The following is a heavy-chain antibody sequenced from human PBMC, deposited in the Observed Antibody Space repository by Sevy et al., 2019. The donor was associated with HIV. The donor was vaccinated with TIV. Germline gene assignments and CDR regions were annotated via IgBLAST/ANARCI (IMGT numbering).Heavy chain of an antibody. CDR2: INHSGST. Sequence: SETLSLTCAVYGGSFNGYYWTWIRQPPGKGLEWIGEINHSGSTNYNPSLKSRVTISVDTSKNQFSLKLTSATAADTAVYYCARGSNQQPLGEDFDYWGQGALVTVSS. CDR1: GGSFNGYY. D-gene: IGHD6-13*01. CDR3: ARGSNQQPLGEDFDY. V-gene: IGHV4-34*01. J-gene: IGHJ4*02.